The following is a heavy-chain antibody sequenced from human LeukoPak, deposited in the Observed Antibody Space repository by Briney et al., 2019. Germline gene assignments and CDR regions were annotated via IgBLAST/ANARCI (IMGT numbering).Heavy chain of an antibody. CDR1: GFTFSSYE. V-gene: IGHV3-48*03. Sequence: GGSLRLSCAASGFTFSSYEMNWVRQAPGKGLEWVSYISSSGSTIYYADSVKGRFTISRDNAKNSLYLQMNSLRAEDTAVYYCARDHLGGATQRQYNWFDPWGQGTLVTVSS. J-gene: IGHJ5*02. D-gene: IGHD1-26*01. CDR2: ISSSGSTI. CDR3: ARDHLGGATQRQYNWFDP.